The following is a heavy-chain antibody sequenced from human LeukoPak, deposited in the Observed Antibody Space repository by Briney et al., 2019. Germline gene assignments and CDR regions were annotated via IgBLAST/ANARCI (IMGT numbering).Heavy chain of an antibody. D-gene: IGHD3-16*01. CDR1: GFNFTISW. CDR3: TTVFGGLRFSRG. CDR2: IKSKIDGVTT. Sequence: GGSLRLSCAASGFNFTISWMSWVRQAPGKGLEWVGRIKSKIDGVTTGYAAHVKGRFTISREDSKNMLYLQMNSLKAEDTGVYYCTTVFGGLRFSRGGVQGTLVTVSS. J-gene: IGHJ4*02. V-gene: IGHV3-15*01.